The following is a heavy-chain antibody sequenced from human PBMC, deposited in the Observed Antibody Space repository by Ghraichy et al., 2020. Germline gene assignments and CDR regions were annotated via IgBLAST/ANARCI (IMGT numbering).Heavy chain of an antibody. CDR1: GGSISSYY. CDR2: IYYSGST. D-gene: IGHD3-22*01. V-gene: IGHV4-59*01. Sequence: SETLSLTCTVSGGSISSYYWSWIRQPPGKGLEWIGYIYYSGSTNYNPSLKSRVTISVDTSKNQFSLKLSSVTAADTAVYYCARSLNYYDSSGYSYYYYYYMDVWGKGTTVTVSS. J-gene: IGHJ6*03. CDR3: ARSLNYYDSSGYSYYYYYYMDV.